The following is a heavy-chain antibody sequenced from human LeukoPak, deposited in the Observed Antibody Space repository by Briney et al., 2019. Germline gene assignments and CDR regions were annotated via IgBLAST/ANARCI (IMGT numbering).Heavy chain of an antibody. J-gene: IGHJ5*02. Sequence: GGSLRLSCAASGFSFSNYWMSWVRQAPGKGLEWVANIKQDGSEKYYVDSVKGRFTISRDNAKNSLYLQMNSLRAEDTAVYYCARDRTYGDYESWGQGTLVTVSS. V-gene: IGHV3-7*01. D-gene: IGHD4-17*01. CDR3: ARDRTYGDYES. CDR1: GFSFSNYW. CDR2: IKQDGSEK.